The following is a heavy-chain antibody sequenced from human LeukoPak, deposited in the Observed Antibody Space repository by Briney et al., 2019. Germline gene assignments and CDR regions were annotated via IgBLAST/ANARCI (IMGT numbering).Heavy chain of an antibody. D-gene: IGHD3-3*01. Sequence: SETLSLTCAVSGGSFSAYYWTWIRQPPGKGLEWIGEINHSGSANYNPSLKSRVTISVDTSKNQFSLKLSSVTAADTAVYYCARGRGYDFWSGYYNNWFDPWGQGTLVTVSS. CDR3: ARGRGYDFWSGYYNNWFDP. CDR1: GGSFSAYY. CDR2: INHSGSA. J-gene: IGHJ5*02. V-gene: IGHV4-34*01.